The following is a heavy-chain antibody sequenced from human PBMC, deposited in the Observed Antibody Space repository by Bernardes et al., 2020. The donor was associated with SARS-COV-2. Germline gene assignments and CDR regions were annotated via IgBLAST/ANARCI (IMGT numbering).Heavy chain of an antibody. CDR2: IYPGDSDT. D-gene: IGHD2-2*01. CDR3: ARHRGLVVPAASKVYYYYYYMDV. J-gene: IGHJ6*03. V-gene: IGHV5-51*01. Sequence: GESLKISCKGSGYSFTSYWIGWVRQMPGKGLEWMGIIYPGDSDTRYSPSFQGQVTISADKSISTAYLQWSSLKASDTAMYYCARHRGLVVPAASKVYYYYYYMDVWGKGTTVTVSS. CDR1: GYSFTSYW.